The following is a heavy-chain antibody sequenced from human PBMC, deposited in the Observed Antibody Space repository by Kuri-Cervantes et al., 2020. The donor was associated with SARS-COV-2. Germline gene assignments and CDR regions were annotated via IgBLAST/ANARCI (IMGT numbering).Heavy chain of an antibody. CDR1: GDSVADSP. J-gene: IGHJ6*03. D-gene: IGHD1-26*01. CDR3: ARDGRPPYYYYYMDV. V-gene: IGHV4-4*07. Sequence: SETLSLTCRVSGDSVADSPWSWVRQPAGKGLEWIGHIYTTGTTYYNPSLKSRVIVSVDTSTNQLSLRLNSVTAADTAVYYCARDGRPPYYYYYMDVWGKGTTVTVSS. CDR2: IYTTGTT.